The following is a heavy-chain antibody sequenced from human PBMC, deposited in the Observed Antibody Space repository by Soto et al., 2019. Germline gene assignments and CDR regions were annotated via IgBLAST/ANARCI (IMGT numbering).Heavy chain of an antibody. CDR3: ARRTRDTAMAEFYGMDV. J-gene: IGHJ6*02. Sequence: ASVKVSCKASGYTFTSYYMHWVRQAPGQGLEWMGIINPSGGSTSYAQKLQGRVTMTRDTSTSTVYMELSSLRSEDTAVYYCARRTRDTAMAEFYGMDVWGQGTTVTVSS. CDR2: INPSGGST. CDR1: GYTFTSYY. V-gene: IGHV1-46*01. D-gene: IGHD5-18*01.